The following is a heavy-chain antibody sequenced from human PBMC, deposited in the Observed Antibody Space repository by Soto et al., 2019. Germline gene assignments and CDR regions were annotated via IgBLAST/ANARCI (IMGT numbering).Heavy chain of an antibody. CDR2: SYYSGST. CDR1: GGSISSGDYY. D-gene: IGHD2-21*02. V-gene: IGHV4-30-4*01. CDR3: VRQRRVETAIQFGFDY. Sequence: QVQLQESGPGLVKPSQTLSLTCTVSGGSISSGDYYWSWIRQPPGKGLEWIGYSYYSGSTYYNPSLKSRATISVDTSKNQISLKLSSVTAADTAVYYCVRQRRVETAIQFGFDYWGQGTLVTVSS. J-gene: IGHJ4*02.